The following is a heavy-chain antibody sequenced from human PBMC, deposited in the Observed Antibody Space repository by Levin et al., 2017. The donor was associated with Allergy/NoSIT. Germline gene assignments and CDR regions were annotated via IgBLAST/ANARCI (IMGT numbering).Heavy chain of an antibody. CDR2: ISSSSYYI. J-gene: IGHJ4*02. Sequence: GGSLRLSCAASGFTFSSYSMHWVRQAPGKGLEWVSSISSSSYYIYYADSVKGRFTISRDNAKNSLFLQMNSLRAEDTAVYYCARGSHYGWHGDYWGQGTLVTVSS. V-gene: IGHV3-21*01. CDR3: ARGSHYGWHGDY. D-gene: IGHD4-17*01. CDR1: GFTFSSYS.